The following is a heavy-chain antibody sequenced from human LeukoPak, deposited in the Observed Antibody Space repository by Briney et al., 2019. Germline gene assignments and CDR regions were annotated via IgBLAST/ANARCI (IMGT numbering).Heavy chain of an antibody. CDR2: MSNSGHT. J-gene: IGHJ4*02. D-gene: IGHD6-13*01. Sequence: SETLSLTCTVSGGSVSSGNYYWSWIRQPPGRGLEWIGFMSNSGHTDSNASLKSRVTISVDTSKNQFSLKLKSVTAADAAVYYCARVSVAGTGPDYWGQGTLVTVSS. CDR3: ARVSVAGTGPDY. CDR1: GGSVSSGNYY. V-gene: IGHV4-61*01.